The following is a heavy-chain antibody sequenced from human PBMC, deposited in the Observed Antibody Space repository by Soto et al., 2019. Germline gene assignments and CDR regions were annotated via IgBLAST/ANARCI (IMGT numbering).Heavy chain of an antibody. CDR2: ISYDGSKK. CDR3: ARSRGDLSGIFDY. Sequence: QVQLVESGGGVVQPGRSLRLHCAASGSAFSSYAMHWVRQTPGKGLEWVAVISYDGSKKFYADFVKGRFTISRDNSKNTLDLQMDSLRSEDTAHYYCARSRGDLSGIFDYWGQGTRVTVSS. CDR1: GSAFSSYA. V-gene: IGHV3-30*04. J-gene: IGHJ4*02. D-gene: IGHD2-21*02.